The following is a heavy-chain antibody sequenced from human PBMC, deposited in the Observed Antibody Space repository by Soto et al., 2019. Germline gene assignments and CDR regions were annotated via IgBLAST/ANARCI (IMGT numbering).Heavy chain of an antibody. D-gene: IGHD1-1*01. J-gene: IGHJ5*02. V-gene: IGHV1-69*13. CDR2: IIPIFGTA. CDR1: GGTFSSYA. CDR3: ARVCGEVKLERGWFDP. Sequence: SVKVSCKASGGTFSSYAISWVRQAPGQGLEWMGGIIPIFGTANYAQKFQGRVTITADESTSTAYMELSSLRSEDTAVYYCARVCGEVKLERGWFDPWGQGTLITVSS.